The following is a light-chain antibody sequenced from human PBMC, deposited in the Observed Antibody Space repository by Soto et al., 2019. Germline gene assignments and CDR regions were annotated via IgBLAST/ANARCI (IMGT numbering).Light chain of an antibody. CDR2: AAS. J-gene: IGKJ5*01. CDR1: QRISYY. V-gene: IGKV1-39*01. CDR3: KQSYSTPFT. Sequence: DIQMTQSPSSLSASVGDRVTITCRASQRISYYLNWFQQKPGRAPKLLIYAASSLEAGVPSRYSGSGSGTDFNLTISSLQPEDFATYYCKQSYSTPFTFGQGTRLEIK.